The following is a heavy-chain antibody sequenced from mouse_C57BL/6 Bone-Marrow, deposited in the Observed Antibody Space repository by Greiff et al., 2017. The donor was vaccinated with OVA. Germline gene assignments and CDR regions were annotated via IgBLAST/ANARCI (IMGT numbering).Heavy chain of an antibody. CDR3: ARPGSFEV. Sequence: EVQLVESGGDLVKPGGSLKLSCAASGFTFSSYGMSWVRQTPDKRLEWVATISSGGSYTYYPDSVKGRFTISRDNAKNTLYLQMSSLKSEDTAMYYCARPGSFEVWGTGTTGTASS. V-gene: IGHV5-6*01. J-gene: IGHJ1*03. CDR2: ISSGGSYT. CDR1: GFTFSSYG.